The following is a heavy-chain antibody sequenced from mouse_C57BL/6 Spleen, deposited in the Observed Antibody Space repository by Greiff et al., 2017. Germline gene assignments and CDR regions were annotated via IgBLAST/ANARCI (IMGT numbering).Heavy chain of an antibody. CDR1: GFSLTSYG. Sequence: QVQLQQSGPGLVQPSQSLSITCTVSGFSLTSYGVNWVRQSPGQGLEWLGVIWSGGGTDYNAAFISRLSISKDNSKNQVFFKRNSLQADDTAIYYCARNLSSNPFAYGGQGTLVTVSA. D-gene: IGHD2-5*01. CDR2: IWSGGGT. CDR3: ARNLSSNPFAY. V-gene: IGHV2-2*01. J-gene: IGHJ3*01.